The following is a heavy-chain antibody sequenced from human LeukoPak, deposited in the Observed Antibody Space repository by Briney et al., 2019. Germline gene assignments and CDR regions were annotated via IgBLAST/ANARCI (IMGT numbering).Heavy chain of an antibody. CDR2: ISGSGGGT. CDR3: AKCVSGYTYGGYYFDY. CDR1: GFTFSSYA. Sequence: QPGGSLRLSCAASGFTFSSYAMSWVRQAPGKGLEWVSAISGSGGGTYYADSVKGRFTISRDNSKNTLYLQMNSLRAEDTAVYYCAKCVSGYTYGGYYFDYWGQGTLVTVSS. J-gene: IGHJ4*02. V-gene: IGHV3-23*01. D-gene: IGHD5-18*01.